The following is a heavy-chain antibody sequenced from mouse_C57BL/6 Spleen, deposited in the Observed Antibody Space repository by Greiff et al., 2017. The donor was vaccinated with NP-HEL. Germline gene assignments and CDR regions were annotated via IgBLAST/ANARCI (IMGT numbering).Heavy chain of an antibody. V-gene: IGHV2-2*01. CDR2: IWSGGST. J-gene: IGHJ4*01. D-gene: IGHD3-2*01. Sequence: VQRVESGPGLVQPSQSLSITCTVSGFSLTSYGVHWVRQSPGKGLEWLGVIWSGGSTDYNAAFISRLSISKDNSKSQVFFKMNNLQADDTDIYYCARNPRQSHTAMDYWGQGTSVTVSS. CDR3: ARNPRQSHTAMDY. CDR1: GFSLTSYG.